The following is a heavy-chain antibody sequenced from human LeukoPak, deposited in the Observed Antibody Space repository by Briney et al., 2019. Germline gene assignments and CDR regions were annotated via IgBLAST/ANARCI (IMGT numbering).Heavy chain of an antibody. V-gene: IGHV3-30*18. Sequence: GGSLRLSCAASGFTFSSYGMHWVRQAPVKGLEWVAVISYDGSNKYYADSVKGRFTISRDNSKNTLYLQMNSLRAEDTAVYYCAKDRGSSSWYGTHHWGQGTLVTVSS. CDR2: ISYDGSNK. CDR1: GFTFSSYG. J-gene: IGHJ5*02. D-gene: IGHD6-13*01. CDR3: AKDRGSSSWYGTHH.